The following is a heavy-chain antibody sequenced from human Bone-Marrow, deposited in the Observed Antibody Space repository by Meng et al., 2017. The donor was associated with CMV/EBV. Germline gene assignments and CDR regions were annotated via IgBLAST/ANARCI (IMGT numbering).Heavy chain of an antibody. CDR3: ASTNGY. Sequence: QVQLQESGPGLVKPSETLSLTCTVSGSSINSTYYYWGWIRQPPGKXLEWIGSIYYSGTTYYNPSLKSRLTISINTSRNQFSLKLSSVTAADTAIYYCASTNGYWGQGTLVTVSS. D-gene: IGHD2-8*01. CDR1: GSSINSTYYY. CDR2: IYYSGTT. J-gene: IGHJ4*02. V-gene: IGHV4-39*07.